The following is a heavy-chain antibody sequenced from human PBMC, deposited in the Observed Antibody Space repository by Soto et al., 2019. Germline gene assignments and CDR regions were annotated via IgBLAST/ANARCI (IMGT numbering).Heavy chain of an antibody. J-gene: IGHJ4*02. Sequence: ASVTVSCKASGYTFTSYGISWVRQAPGQGLEWMGWISAYNGNTNYAQKLQGRVTMTTDTSTSTAYMELRSLRSDDTAVYYCARQYYYDSSGYRPPTYYFDYWGQGTLVTVSS. V-gene: IGHV1-18*04. D-gene: IGHD3-22*01. CDR1: GYTFTSYG. CDR2: ISAYNGNT. CDR3: ARQYYYDSSGYRPPTYYFDY.